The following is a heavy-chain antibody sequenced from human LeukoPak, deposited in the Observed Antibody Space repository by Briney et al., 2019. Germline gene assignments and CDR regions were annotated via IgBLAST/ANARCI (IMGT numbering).Heavy chain of an antibody. V-gene: IGHV1-69*04. CDR2: IIPILGIA. Sequence: SVKVSCKASGGTFSRYGISWVRQAPGQGLEWMGRIIPILGIANYAQKFQGRVTITADKSTSTAYMGLSSLRSEDTAVYYCAREMVRGVIVFDYWGQGTLVTVSS. CDR1: GGTFSRYG. D-gene: IGHD3-10*01. J-gene: IGHJ4*02. CDR3: AREMVRGVIVFDY.